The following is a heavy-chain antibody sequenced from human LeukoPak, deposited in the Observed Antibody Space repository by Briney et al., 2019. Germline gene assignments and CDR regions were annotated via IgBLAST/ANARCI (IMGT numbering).Heavy chain of an antibody. J-gene: IGHJ5*02. V-gene: IGHV1-18*01. Sequence: GASVKVSCKASGYTFTSYGISWVRQAPGQGREWMGWISAYNGNTNYAQKLQGRVTMTTDTSTSTAYMELRSLRSDDTAVYYCARDYNYYDSSGYYPLTGFDPWGQGTLVTVSS. CDR2: ISAYNGNT. CDR3: ARDYNYYDSSGYYPLTGFDP. D-gene: IGHD3-22*01. CDR1: GYTFTSYG.